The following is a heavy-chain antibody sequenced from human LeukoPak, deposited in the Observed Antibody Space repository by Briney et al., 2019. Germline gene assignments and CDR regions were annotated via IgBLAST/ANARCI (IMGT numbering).Heavy chain of an antibody. CDR2: IIPIFGTA. J-gene: IGHJ4*02. V-gene: IGHV1-69*05. D-gene: IGHD1-26*01. CDR3: ATGGSYHTAGSLDY. Sequence: GSSVKVSFKASGGTFSSYAISWVRQAPGQGLEWMGRIIPIFGTANYAQKSQGRVTITTDESTSTDYMELSSLRSEDTAVYYCATGGSYHTAGSLDYWGQGTLVTVSS. CDR1: GGTFSSYA.